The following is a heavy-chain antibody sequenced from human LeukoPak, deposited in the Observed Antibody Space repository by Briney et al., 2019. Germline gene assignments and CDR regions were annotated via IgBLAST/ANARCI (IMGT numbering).Heavy chain of an antibody. CDR1: GYAFTSYD. CDR2: MNPNSGNT. Sequence: ASVNVSCKASGYAFTSYDINWVRQATGQGLEWMGYMNPNSGNTGSAQKFQGRVTMTRNTSISTAYMELSSLRSEDTAVYYCASELRHQDYWGQGTLVTVSS. J-gene: IGHJ4*02. V-gene: IGHV1-8*01. D-gene: IGHD2-15*01. CDR3: ASELRHQDY.